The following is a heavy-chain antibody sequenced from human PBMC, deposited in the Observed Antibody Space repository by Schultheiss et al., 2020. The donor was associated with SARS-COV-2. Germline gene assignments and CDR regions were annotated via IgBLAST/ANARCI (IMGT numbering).Heavy chain of an antibody. CDR3: ATYYYSSGYYVFDY. D-gene: IGHD3-22*01. Sequence: GGSLRLSCAASGFSFSNYWMHWVRQVPGKGLVWLSRINHDGSTTSYADSVRGRFSISRDNAKNTVYLHMNSLRAEDSAVYYCATYYYSSGYYVFDYWGQGTLVTVSS. J-gene: IGHJ4*02. CDR2: INHDGSTT. CDR1: GFSFSNYW. V-gene: IGHV3-74*01.